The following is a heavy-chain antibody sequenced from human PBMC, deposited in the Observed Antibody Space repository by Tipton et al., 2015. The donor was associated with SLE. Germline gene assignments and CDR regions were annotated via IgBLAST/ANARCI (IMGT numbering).Heavy chain of an antibody. CDR1: GGSFSGYY. Sequence: TLSLTCTVYGGSFSGYYWSWIRQPPGKGLEWIGEINHSGSTNYNPSLKSRVTISVDTSKNQFSLKLSSVTAADTAVYYCARRLTGFDYWGQGTTVTVSS. CDR2: INHSGST. J-gene: IGHJ4*03. V-gene: IGHV4-34*01. CDR3: ARRLTGFDY. D-gene: IGHD3-10*01.